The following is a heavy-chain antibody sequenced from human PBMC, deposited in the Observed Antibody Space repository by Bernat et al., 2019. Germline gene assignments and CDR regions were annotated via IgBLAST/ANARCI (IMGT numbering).Heavy chain of an antibody. CDR1: GFTFSSYS. CDR3: ARDRRQWAPPYDAFDI. CDR2: IPYDGSDK. D-gene: IGHD1-26*01. Sequence: QVQLVESGGGVVQPGRSLRLSCAASGFTFSSYSMHWVRQAPGKGLGWVAVIPYDGSDKYYADSVTGRFTISRDNSKNTLYLQMNSLRAEDTAVYNCARDRRQWAPPYDAFDIWGQGTMVTVSS. J-gene: IGHJ3*02. V-gene: IGHV3-30-3*01.